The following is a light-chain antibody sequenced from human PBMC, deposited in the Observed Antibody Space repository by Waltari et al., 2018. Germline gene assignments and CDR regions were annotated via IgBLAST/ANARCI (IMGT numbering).Light chain of an antibody. CDR3: QHVKSYPLT. CDR2: DAS. V-gene: IGKV1-9*01. Sequence: DIQLTQSPSFLSASVGDRVTITCRASQGISSYLAWYQRKPGKAPNLLIYDASTWQNGVPSRFSGSGSGTEFTLTISSLQPEDFATYYCQHVKSYPLTFGGGTEVEIK. CDR1: QGISSY. J-gene: IGKJ4*01.